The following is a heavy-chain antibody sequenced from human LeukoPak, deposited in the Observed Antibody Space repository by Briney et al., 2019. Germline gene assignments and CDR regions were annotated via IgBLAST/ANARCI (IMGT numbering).Heavy chain of an antibody. CDR3: TTITVAAAFDY. Sequence: AGSLRLSCAVSGFTSGFTFSDYEMNWVRQAPGMGLEWVSYISSSGSTKCYADSVKGRFTISRDNAKNSLYLQMNSLRAEDTAVYYCTTITVAAAFDYWGQGTLVTVSS. J-gene: IGHJ4*02. CDR1: GFTSGFTFSDYE. CDR2: ISSSGSTK. V-gene: IGHV3-48*03. D-gene: IGHD6-19*01.